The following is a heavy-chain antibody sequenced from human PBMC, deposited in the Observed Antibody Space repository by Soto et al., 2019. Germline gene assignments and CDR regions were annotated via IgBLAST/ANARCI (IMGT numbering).Heavy chain of an antibody. J-gene: IGHJ5*02. CDR2: IYYSGST. Sequence: SETLSLTCTVSGGSISSYYWSWIRQPPGKGLEWSGYIYYSGSTNYNPAIKSRVTISVDTSKNQFSLKLSSVTAADTAVYYCARLSRSWYGWFDPWGQGTLVTVSS. D-gene: IGHD6-13*01. V-gene: IGHV4-59*01. CDR1: GGSISSYY. CDR3: ARLSRSWYGWFDP.